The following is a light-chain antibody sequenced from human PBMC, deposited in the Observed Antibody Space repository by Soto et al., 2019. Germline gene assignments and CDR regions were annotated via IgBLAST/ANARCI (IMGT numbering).Light chain of an antibody. Sequence: QSALTQPRSVSGSPGQSVTVSCTGTSSDVGFYNYVSWYQQHPGKVPKLIIFDVTKRPSGVPDRFSGSKYGTSASLAIGGLRSEDEADYYCAAWDASLSGPVFGGGTKLTVL. V-gene: IGLV2-11*01. J-gene: IGLJ3*02. CDR1: SSDVGFYNY. CDR3: AAWDASLSGPV. CDR2: DVT.